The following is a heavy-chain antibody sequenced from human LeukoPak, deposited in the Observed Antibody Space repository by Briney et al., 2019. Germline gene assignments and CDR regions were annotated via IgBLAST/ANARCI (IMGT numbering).Heavy chain of an antibody. CDR2: IYYSGST. D-gene: IGHD6-13*01. J-gene: IGHJ6*02. CDR3: ARVGYSSSRYEYYYYGMDV. V-gene: IGHV4-59*01. Sequence: SETLSLTCTVSGGSISSYYWSWIRQPPGKGLEWIGYIYYSGSTNYNPSLKSRVTISVDTSKNQFSLKLSSVTAADTAVYYCARVGYSSSRYEYYYYGMDVWGQGTTVTVSS. CDR1: GGSISSYY.